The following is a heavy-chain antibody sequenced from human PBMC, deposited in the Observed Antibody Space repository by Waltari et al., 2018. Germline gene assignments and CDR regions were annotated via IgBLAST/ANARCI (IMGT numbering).Heavy chain of an antibody. J-gene: IGHJ5*02. CDR1: GYIFTNYG. D-gene: IGHD2-2*01. CDR3: AKDRHQLIEEGFLLALDP. Sequence: QVQLVQSGAEVKKPGASLKVSCKASGYIFTNYGISWVRQAPGQGLEGMGWISGNNGHTNFAQKFRGRLTMAKDTSTNTVYIELSRLTSDDTAVYYCAKDRHQLIEEGFLLALDPWGQGTLVTVSS. CDR2: ISGNNGHT. V-gene: IGHV1-18*04.